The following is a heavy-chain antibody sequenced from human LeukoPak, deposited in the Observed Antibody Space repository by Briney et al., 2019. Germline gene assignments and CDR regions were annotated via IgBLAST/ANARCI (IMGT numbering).Heavy chain of an antibody. CDR1: GGTFSSYA. V-gene: IGHV1-69*05. J-gene: IGHJ4*02. CDR3: ARGYDILTGYYPDIDIDY. D-gene: IGHD3-9*01. CDR2: VIPIFGTA. Sequence: GASVKVSCKASGGTFSSYAISWVRQAPGQGLEWMGGVIPIFGTANYAQKFQGRVTMTRDMSTSTVYMELSSLRSEDTAVYYCARGYDILTGYYPDIDIDYWGQGTLVTVSS.